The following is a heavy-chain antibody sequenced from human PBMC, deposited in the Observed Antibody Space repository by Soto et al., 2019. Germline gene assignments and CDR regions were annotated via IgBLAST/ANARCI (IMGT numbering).Heavy chain of an antibody. CDR2: INPSGGST. CDR3: ARAEKAPYYYGSGAPLMDV. CDR1: GYTFTSYY. V-gene: IGHV1-46*01. J-gene: IGHJ6*02. Sequence: ASVKVSCKASGYTFTSYYMHWVRQAPGQGLEWMGIINPSGGSTSYAQKFQGRVTMTRDTSTSTVYMELSSLRSEDTAVYYCARAEKAPYYYGSGAPLMDVWGQGTTVTVSS. D-gene: IGHD3-10*01.